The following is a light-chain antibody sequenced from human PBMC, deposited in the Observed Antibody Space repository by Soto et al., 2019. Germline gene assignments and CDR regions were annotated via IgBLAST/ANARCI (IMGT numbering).Light chain of an antibody. J-gene: IGKJ1*01. CDR1: QSISTN. Sequence: DIQMTQSPSSLSASVGDRVTITCRACQSISTNLNCYQQKPGKAPKLLIYASSSLQTGVPSRFTGSRTRTDFNLTISSLQPEDSATYYCQHSYDTSWTFGHGTTVEIK. V-gene: IGKV1-39*01. CDR2: ASS. CDR3: QHSYDTSWT.